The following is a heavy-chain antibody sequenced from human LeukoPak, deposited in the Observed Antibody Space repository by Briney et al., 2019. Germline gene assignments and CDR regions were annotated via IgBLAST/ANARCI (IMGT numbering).Heavy chain of an antibody. CDR1: GGSFSGYY. V-gene: IGHV4-34*01. Sequence: PSETLSLTCAVYGGSFSGYYWSWIRQPAGKGLEWIGEINHSGSTNYNPSLKSRVTISVDTSKNQFSLKLSSVTAADTAVYYCARAGYSITTIDAFDIWGQGTMVTVSS. D-gene: IGHD6-13*01. CDR3: ARAGYSITTIDAFDI. CDR2: INHSGST. J-gene: IGHJ3*02.